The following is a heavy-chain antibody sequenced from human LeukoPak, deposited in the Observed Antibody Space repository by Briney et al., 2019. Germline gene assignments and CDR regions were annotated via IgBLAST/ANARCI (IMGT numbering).Heavy chain of an antibody. CDR3: ARQSAGGDDI. CDR1: GFTFSSYW. J-gene: IGHJ3*02. CDR2: INSDGSRI. V-gene: IGHV3-74*01. Sequence: GGSLRLSCAASGFTFSSYWMHWVRRAPGKGLVWVSRINSDGSRISYADSVKGRFTISRDNAKNTLYLQMNSLRAEDTAMYYCARQSAGGDDIWGQGTLVTVSS. D-gene: IGHD3-16*01.